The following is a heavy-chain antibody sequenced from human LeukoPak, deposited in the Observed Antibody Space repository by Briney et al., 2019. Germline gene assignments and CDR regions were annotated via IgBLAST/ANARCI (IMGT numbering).Heavy chain of an antibody. CDR1: GGSFSGYY. J-gene: IGHJ6*03. CDR3: ARGVGVVVPAATPYYYYYYMDV. D-gene: IGHD2-2*02. Sequence: PSETLSLTCAVYGGSFSGYYWSWIRQPPGKGLEWIGEINHSGSTNYNPSLKSRVTISVDTSKNQFSLKLSSVTAVDTAVYYCARGVGVVVPAATPYYYYYYMDVWGKGTTDTVSS. V-gene: IGHV4-34*01. CDR2: INHSGST.